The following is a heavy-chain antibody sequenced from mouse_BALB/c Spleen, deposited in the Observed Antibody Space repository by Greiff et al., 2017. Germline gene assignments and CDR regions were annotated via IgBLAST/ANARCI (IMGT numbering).Heavy chain of an antibody. CDR2: IYPGSGST. V-gene: IGHV1-55*01. J-gene: IGHJ2*01. CDR3: TRSTMITTGDYFDY. CDR1: GYTFTSYW. D-gene: IGHD2-4*01. Sequence: QVQLQQPGAELVKPGASVKLSCKASGYTFTSYWMHWVKQRPGQGLEWIGNIYPGSGSTNYDEKFKSKATLTVDTSSSTAYMQLSSLTSEDSAVYYCTRSTMITTGDYFDYWGQGTTLTVSS.